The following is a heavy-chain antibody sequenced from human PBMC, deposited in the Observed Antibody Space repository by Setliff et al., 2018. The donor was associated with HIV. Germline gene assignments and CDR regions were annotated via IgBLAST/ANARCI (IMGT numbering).Heavy chain of an antibody. CDR1: GYSISSGYY. J-gene: IGHJ4*02. CDR2: VYYTGST. Sequence: SETLSLTCAVSGYSISSGYYWGWIRQTPGKALEWLGIVYYTGSTNYNPSLKSRVAMSVDTSRNQFSLKLTSVTAADTAVYYCARRPTKGYGPFDSWGPGTLVTVSS. CDR3: ARRPTKGYGPFDS. D-gene: IGHD1-26*01. V-gene: IGHV4-38-2*01.